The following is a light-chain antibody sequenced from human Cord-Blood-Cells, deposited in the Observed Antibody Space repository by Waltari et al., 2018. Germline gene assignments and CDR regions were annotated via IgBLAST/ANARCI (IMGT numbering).Light chain of an antibody. V-gene: IGKV1-39*01. J-gene: IGKJ2*01. CDR1: QSISSY. CDR2: AAS. Sequence: DIQMTQSPSSLSASVGDSVTITCRASQSISSYLNWYQQKPGKAPKLLIYAASSLQSGVPSRFSGSGSGTDFTLTISSLQPEDFATYYCQQSYSTLWTFGQGTKLEIK. CDR3: QQSYSTLWT.